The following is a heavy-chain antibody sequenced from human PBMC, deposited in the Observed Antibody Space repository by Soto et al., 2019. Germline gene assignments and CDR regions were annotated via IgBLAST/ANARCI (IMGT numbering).Heavy chain of an antibody. D-gene: IGHD3-22*01. J-gene: IGHJ4*02. V-gene: IGHV1-46*01. CDR1: GYTFTSYY. CDR2: INPSGGST. CDR3: ARPTYYYDSSGYQLDY. Sequence: ASVKVSCKASGYTFTSYYMHWVRQAPGQGLEWMGIINPSGGSTSYAQKFQGRVTMTRDTSTSTVYMELSSLRSEDTAVYYCARPTYYYDSSGYQLDYWGQGTLVTVSS.